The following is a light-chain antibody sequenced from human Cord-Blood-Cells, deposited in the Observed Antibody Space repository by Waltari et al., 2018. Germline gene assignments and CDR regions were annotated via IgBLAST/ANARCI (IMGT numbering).Light chain of an antibody. Sequence: EIQMTQSPSSMYASVGDRVTITCQASKDISNYLNWYQQKPRKAPKLLIYDASNLETGVPSRFSGSGSGTDFTFTISSLQPEDIATYYCQQYDNLPYTFGQGTKLEIK. CDR1: KDISNY. J-gene: IGKJ2*01. CDR2: DAS. CDR3: QQYDNLPYT. V-gene: IGKV1-33*01.